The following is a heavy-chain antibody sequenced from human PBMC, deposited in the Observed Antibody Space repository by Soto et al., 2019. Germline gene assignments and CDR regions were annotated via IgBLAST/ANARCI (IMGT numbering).Heavy chain of an antibody. V-gene: IGHV1-3*01. J-gene: IGHJ5*02. CDR2: INAGNGNT. CDR1: GYTFTSYA. CDR3: ARDLGYSSILVVNWFAP. Sequence: ASVKVSCKASGYTFTSYAMHWVRQAPGQRLEWVGWINAGNGNTKYSQKFQGRVTITRDTSASTAYMELSSLRSEDTAVYYCARDLGYSSILVVNWFAPWGQGTLVTVSS. D-gene: IGHD6-13*01.